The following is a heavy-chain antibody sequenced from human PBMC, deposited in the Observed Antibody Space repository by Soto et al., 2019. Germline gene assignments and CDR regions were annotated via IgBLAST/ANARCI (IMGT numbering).Heavy chain of an antibody. CDR2: ISSSSSTI. CDR1: GFTFSSYS. J-gene: IGHJ4*02. D-gene: IGHD2-21*01. Sequence: GGSLRLSCAASGFTFSSYSMNWVRQAPGKGLEWVSYISSSSSTIYYADSVKGRFTISRDNAKNSLYLQMNSLRAEDTAVYYCARSPYCGGDCYWTDLFDYWGQGTLVTVSS. CDR3: ARSPYCGGDCYWTDLFDY. V-gene: IGHV3-48*01.